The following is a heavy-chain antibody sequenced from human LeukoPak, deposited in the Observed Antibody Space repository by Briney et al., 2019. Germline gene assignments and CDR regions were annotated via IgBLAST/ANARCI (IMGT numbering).Heavy chain of an antibody. J-gene: IGHJ4*02. Sequence: GGSLRLSCKASGFTFTNAWMNWVRQAPGKGLEWVANIKKDGSEKYYVDSVKGRFTISRDNVKNSLYLQMNSLRAEDTAVYYCARGPLDSGYTYFDYWGQGTLVSVAS. D-gene: IGHD5-12*01. CDR2: IKKDGSEK. CDR1: GFTFTNAW. V-gene: IGHV3-7*03. CDR3: ARGPLDSGYTYFDY.